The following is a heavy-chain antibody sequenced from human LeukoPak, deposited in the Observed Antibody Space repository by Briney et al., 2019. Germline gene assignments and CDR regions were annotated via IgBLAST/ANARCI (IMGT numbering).Heavy chain of an antibody. CDR3: ARSVADRCLDLDY. V-gene: IGHV3-7*01. D-gene: IGHD6-19*01. J-gene: IGHJ4*02. CDR1: GFTFSGYW. Sequence: PGGSLRLSCAASGFTFSGYWMSWVRQAPGKGLKWVANIKQDGSEKYYVDSVKGRFTISRDNSKNTLYLQMNSLRAEDTAVYYCARSVADRCLDLDYWGQGTLVTVSS. CDR2: IKQDGSEK.